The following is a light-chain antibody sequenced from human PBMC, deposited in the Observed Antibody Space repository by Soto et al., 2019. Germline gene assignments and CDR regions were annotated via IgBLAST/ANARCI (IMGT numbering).Light chain of an antibody. J-gene: IGKJ4*01. CDR2: DAS. CDR3: QPFKSYSLT. CDR1: QSIGSW. V-gene: IGKV1-5*01. Sequence: DIQMTQSPSTLSASIGDRVTITFRASQSIGSWLAWYQQKPGKAPKLLIYDASSLQSGVPSRFSGSGSGTEFTLTISSLQPDDFATYYCQPFKSYSLTFGGGTKVDIK.